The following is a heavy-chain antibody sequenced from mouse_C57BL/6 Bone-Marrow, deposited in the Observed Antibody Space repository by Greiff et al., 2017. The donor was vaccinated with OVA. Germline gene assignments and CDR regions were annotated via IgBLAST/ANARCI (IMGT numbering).Heavy chain of an antibody. CDR2: IDPENGDT. J-gene: IGHJ2*01. CDR1: GFNIKDDY. CDR3: TTYRY. Sequence: EVQLQQSGAELVRPGASVKLYCTASGFNIKDDYMHWVKERPEQGLEWIGWIDPENGDTEYASKFQGKATITADTSSKTVYLHLSSLTSEDTAVYYCTTYRYWGQGTTLTVSS. V-gene: IGHV14-4*01.